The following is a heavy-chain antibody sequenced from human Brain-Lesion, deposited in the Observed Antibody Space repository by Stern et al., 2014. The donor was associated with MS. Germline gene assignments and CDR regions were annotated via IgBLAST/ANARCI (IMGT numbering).Heavy chain of an antibody. CDR2: IYTSGKT. Sequence: AQLVESGGGLVQPGGSLRLSCAASGFTVSNYHMSWVRQAPGKGLEWVSIIYTSGKTYYADSVRGRFVISRDKSKSTLYLQMDSLRPEDTAVYYCARDRVTTVTTYYFDSWGQGTRVTVSS. J-gene: IGHJ4*02. D-gene: IGHD4-17*01. V-gene: IGHV3-66*02. CDR3: ARDRVTTVTTYYFDS. CDR1: GFTVSNYH.